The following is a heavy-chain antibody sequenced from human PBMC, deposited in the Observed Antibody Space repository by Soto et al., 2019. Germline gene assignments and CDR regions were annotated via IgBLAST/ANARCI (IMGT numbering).Heavy chain of an antibody. CDR2: VHHTKGA. CDR3: ARAGFWNLDY. J-gene: IGHJ4*02. Sequence: PASLALSCVLSNTSSGRDIGCNLVRPPPGQGLEWIGEVHHTKGALYKPALRSRVTVSADLFNSKIFLEVHSLGEADTAVYYCARAGFWNLDYWGQGTLVTVSS. V-gene: IGHV4-4*03. CDR1: NTSSGRDIG. D-gene: IGHD1-1*01.